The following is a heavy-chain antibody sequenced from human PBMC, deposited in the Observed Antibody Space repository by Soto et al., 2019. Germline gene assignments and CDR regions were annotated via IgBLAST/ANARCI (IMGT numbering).Heavy chain of an antibody. J-gene: IGHJ3*02. CDR3: ARSVGGDSITLGDAFDI. CDR2: IWHDGSKQ. CDR1: GFNFGYYG. D-gene: IGHD3-10*01. Sequence: QEQLEESGGGLVQPGRSLRLSCAASGFAASGFNFGYYGMHWVRQAPGRGLEWVAIIWHDGSKQYYSDSVRGRFTVSRDNSRNLLYLQMNNLRAEDTALYYCARSVGGDSITLGDAFDIWGQGTLVTVSS. V-gene: IGHV3-33*01.